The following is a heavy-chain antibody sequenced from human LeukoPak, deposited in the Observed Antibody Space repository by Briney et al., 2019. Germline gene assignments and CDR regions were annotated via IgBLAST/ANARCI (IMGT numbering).Heavy chain of an antibody. CDR3: ARHPTYYDFWSGYLRLFDY. CDR2: IYYSGST. J-gene: IGHJ4*02. CDR1: GGSISSYY. V-gene: IGHV4-39*01. D-gene: IGHD3-3*01. Sequence: PSETLSLTCSVAGGSISSYYWNWIRQPPGKGLEWIGSIYYSGSTYYNPSLKSRVTISVDTSKNQFSLKLSSVTAADTAVYYCARHPTYYDFWSGYLRLFDYWGQGTLVTVSS.